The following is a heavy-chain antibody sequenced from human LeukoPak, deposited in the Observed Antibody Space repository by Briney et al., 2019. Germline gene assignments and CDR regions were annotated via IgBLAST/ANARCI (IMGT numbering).Heavy chain of an antibody. Sequence: SSETLSLTCTVSGGSISSYYWTWIRQPPGKGLEWIGYIYYSGSTNYNPSLKSRVTISVDTSKNQFSLKLSSVTAADTAVYYCARSPWFGGGHYYYYYMDVWGKGTTVTVSS. CDR3: ARSPWFGGGHYYYYYMDV. J-gene: IGHJ6*03. CDR2: IYYSGST. V-gene: IGHV4-59*01. CDR1: GGSISSYY. D-gene: IGHD3-10*01.